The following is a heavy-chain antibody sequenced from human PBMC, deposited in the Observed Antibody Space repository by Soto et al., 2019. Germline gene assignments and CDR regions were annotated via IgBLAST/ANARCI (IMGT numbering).Heavy chain of an antibody. CDR1: GFDFGDYY. CDR3: VRPYYSSSWFPFDR. Sequence: VGSLRLFCTASGFDFGDYYMSLIRQAPGKGLEWVSYIDSDDGTTYYTDSVKGRFTISRDNAKNSLYLQMNSLRVEDTALYYCVRPYYSSSWFPFDRWGQGTLVTVSS. D-gene: IGHD6-13*01. CDR2: IDSDDGTT. J-gene: IGHJ4*02. V-gene: IGHV3-11*01.